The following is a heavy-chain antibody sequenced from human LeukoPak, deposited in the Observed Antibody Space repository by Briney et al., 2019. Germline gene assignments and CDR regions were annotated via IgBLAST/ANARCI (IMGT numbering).Heavy chain of an antibody. CDR3: ARAEIATWGYNSFDP. J-gene: IGHJ5*02. CDR2: INAGNGNT. Sequence: ASVKLSCKASGYTFTSYALHWVRQDPGQRREWMGWINAGNGNTKYSQKFQGRVTITRDTSASTAYMELSSLRSEDTAVYYCARAEIATWGYNSFDPWGQGALVSVSS. CDR1: GYTFTSYA. V-gene: IGHV1-3*01. D-gene: IGHD5-24*01.